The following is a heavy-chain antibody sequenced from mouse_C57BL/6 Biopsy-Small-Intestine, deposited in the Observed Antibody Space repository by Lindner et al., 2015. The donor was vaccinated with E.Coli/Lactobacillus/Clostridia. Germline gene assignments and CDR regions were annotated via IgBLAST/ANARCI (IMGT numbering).Heavy chain of an antibody. V-gene: IGHV5-6*01. CDR1: GFTFSSYG. D-gene: IGHD1-1*01. Sequence: VQLQESGGDLVKPGGSLKLSCAASGFTFSSYGASWVRQTPDKRLEWVATISSGGSYTYYPDSVKGRFTISRDNAKNTLYLQMSSLKSEDTAMYYCARPQWYGSSYLYYFDYWGQGTTLTVSS. J-gene: IGHJ2*01. CDR2: ISSGGSYT. CDR3: ARPQWYGSSYLYYFDY.